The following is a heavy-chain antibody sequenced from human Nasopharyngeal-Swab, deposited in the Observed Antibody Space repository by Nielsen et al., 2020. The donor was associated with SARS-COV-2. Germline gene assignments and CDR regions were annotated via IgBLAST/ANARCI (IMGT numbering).Heavy chain of an antibody. CDR1: GGSISTTTYY. J-gene: IGHJ4*02. CDR3: ARGLAATTVVTPGFDY. D-gene: IGHD4-23*01. V-gene: IGHV4-39*07. Sequence: SETLSLTCTVSGGSISTTTYYWSWIRQPPGKGLEWIGEINHSGSTNYNPSLKSRVTISVDTSKNQFSLKLSSVTAADTAVYYCARGLAATTVVTPGFDYWGQGTLVTVSS. CDR2: INHSGST.